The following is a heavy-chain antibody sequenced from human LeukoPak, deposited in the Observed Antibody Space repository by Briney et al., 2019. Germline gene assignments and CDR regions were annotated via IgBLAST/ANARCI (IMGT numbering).Heavy chain of an antibody. CDR2: ISGSGGST. CDR3: ATYDYVWGRYRLAQSDY. J-gene: IGHJ4*02. Sequence: GGSLRLSCAASGFTFSNYAMSWVRQAPGKGLEWLSTISGSGGSTYYADSVKGRFTISRDNSKNSLYLQINSLRAEDTAIYYCATYDYVWGRYRLAQSDYWGQGTLVTVSS. D-gene: IGHD3-16*02. CDR1: GFTFSNYA. V-gene: IGHV3-23*01.